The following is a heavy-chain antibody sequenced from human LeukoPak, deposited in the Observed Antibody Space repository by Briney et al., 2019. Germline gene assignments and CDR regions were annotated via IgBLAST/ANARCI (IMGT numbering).Heavy chain of an antibody. Sequence: ASVKVSCKASGYTFTSYGVSWVRQAPGQGLEWMGWISAYNGNTNYAQKLQGRVTMTTDTSTSTAYMELRSLTSDDTAVYYCARYSNYYYYYYMDVWGKGTTVTVSS. D-gene: IGHD2-15*01. CDR2: ISAYNGNT. CDR3: ARYSNYYYYYYMDV. CDR1: GYTFTSYG. V-gene: IGHV1-18*01. J-gene: IGHJ6*03.